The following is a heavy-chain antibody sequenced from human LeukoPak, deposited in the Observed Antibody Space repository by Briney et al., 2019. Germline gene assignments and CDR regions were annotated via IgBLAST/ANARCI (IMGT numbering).Heavy chain of an antibody. CDR2: ISGSGGST. D-gene: IGHD2-15*01. J-gene: IGHJ6*02. CDR3: AKYKNCSGGSCYSSYGMDV. Sequence: GGSLRLSCAASGFTFSSYATSWVRQAPGKGLEWVSAISGSGGSTYYADSVKGRFTISRDNSKNTLYLQMNSLRAEDTAVYYCAKYKNCSGGSCYSSYGMDVWGQGTTVTVSS. CDR1: GFTFSSYA. V-gene: IGHV3-23*01.